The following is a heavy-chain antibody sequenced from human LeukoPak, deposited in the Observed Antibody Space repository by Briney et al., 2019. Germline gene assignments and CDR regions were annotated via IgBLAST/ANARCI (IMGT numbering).Heavy chain of an antibody. Sequence: PGGSLRLSCAASGFTFSDYYMSWIRQAPGKGLEWVSYISSSGSTIYYADSVKDRFTISRDNAKNSLYLQMNSLRAEDTAVYYCARDVVPLWGRDYFDYWGQGTLVTVSS. J-gene: IGHJ4*02. CDR2: ISSSGSTI. D-gene: IGHD5-18*01. CDR3: ARDVVPLWGRDYFDY. V-gene: IGHV3-11*04. CDR1: GFTFSDYY.